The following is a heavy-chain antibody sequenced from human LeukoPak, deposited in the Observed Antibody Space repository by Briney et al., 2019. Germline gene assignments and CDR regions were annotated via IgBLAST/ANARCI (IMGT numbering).Heavy chain of an antibody. J-gene: IGHJ6*02. CDR3: ASDILTGYSSPLNYGMDV. D-gene: IGHD3-9*01. Sequence: ASVKVSCKASGYTFTGYYMHWVRQAPGQGLEWMGWISPNSGGTNYAQKFQGRVTMTRDTSISTAYMELSRLRSDDTAVYYCASDILTGYSSPLNYGMDVWGQGTTVTVSS. V-gene: IGHV1-2*02. CDR1: GYTFTGYY. CDR2: ISPNSGGT.